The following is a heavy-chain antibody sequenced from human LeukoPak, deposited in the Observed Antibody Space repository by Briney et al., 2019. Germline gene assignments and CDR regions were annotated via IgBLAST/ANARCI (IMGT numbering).Heavy chain of an antibody. Sequence: GGSLRLSCAASGFTFSSYSMNWVRQAPGKGLEWVSYIDSSSSTIYYADSVKGRFTISRDNAKNSLYLQMNSLRAEDTAVYYCASPFDYWGQGTLVIVSS. CDR3: ASPFDY. V-gene: IGHV3-48*01. CDR2: IDSSSSTI. J-gene: IGHJ4*02. CDR1: GFTFSSYS.